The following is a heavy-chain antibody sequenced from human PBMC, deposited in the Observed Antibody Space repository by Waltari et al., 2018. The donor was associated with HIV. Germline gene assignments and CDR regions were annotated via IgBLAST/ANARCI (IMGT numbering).Heavy chain of an antibody. J-gene: IGHJ4*02. V-gene: IGHV3-15*01. CDR2: IKSKSDGGKT. D-gene: IGHD4-17*01. CDR3: RTSSDYGDPPVDY. Sequence: EVQLVESGGGLVKPGGSLRLSCAASGFTFSNAWMSWVRQAPGKGREWVGRIKSKSDGGKTYAAPVKGRFIISRNDSKNMLYLQMKSLKTEDTAVYYCRTSSDYGDPPVDYWGQGTLVTVSS. CDR1: GFTFSNAW.